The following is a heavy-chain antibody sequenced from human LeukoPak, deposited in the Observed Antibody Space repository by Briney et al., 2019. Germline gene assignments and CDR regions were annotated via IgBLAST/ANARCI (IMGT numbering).Heavy chain of an antibody. V-gene: IGHV3-21*01. Sequence: ETLSLTCTVSGGSISSDYWQWIRQPPGKGLEWVSSISSSSSYIYYADSVKGRFTISRDNAKNSLYLQMNSLRAEDTAVYYCASSYGAVAGTGWFDPWGQGTLVTVSS. D-gene: IGHD6-19*01. J-gene: IGHJ5*02. CDR3: ASSYGAVAGTGWFDP. CDR1: GGSISSDY. CDR2: ISSSSSYI.